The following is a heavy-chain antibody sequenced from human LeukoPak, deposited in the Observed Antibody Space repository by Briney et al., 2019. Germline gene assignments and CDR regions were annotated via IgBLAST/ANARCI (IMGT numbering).Heavy chain of an antibody. D-gene: IGHD3-3*01. CDR1: GYTFTSYY. Sequence: ASVKVSCKAFGYTFTSYYMHWVRQGPGQGLEWMGIINPSGGTTSYAQKFQGRVTMTRDTSTSTVYMELSSLRAEDTAVYYCADGGATSVFWTWGQGTLVTVSS. J-gene: IGHJ5*02. CDR3: ADGGATSVFWT. V-gene: IGHV1-46*01. CDR2: INPSGGTT.